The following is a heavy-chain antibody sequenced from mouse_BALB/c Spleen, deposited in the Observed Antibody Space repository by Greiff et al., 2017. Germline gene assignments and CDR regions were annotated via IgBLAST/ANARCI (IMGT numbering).Heavy chain of an antibody. V-gene: IGHV5-4*02. J-gene: IGHJ2*01. CDR3: ARESGNRYFDY. Sequence: EVKVEESGGGLVKPGGSLKLSCAASGFTFSDYYMYWVRQTPEKRLEWVATISDGGSYTYYPDSVKGRFTISRDNAKNNLYLQMSSLKSEDTAMYYCARESGNRYFDYWGQGTTLTVSS. D-gene: IGHD2-1*01. CDR2: ISDGGSYT. CDR1: GFTFSDYY.